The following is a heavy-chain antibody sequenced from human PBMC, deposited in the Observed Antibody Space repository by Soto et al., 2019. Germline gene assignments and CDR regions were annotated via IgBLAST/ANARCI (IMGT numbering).Heavy chain of an antibody. CDR3: ARPYCSGGSCRYSGEYFQH. V-gene: IGHV3-30-3*01. Sequence: QVQLVESGGGVVQPGRSLRLSCAASGFTFSSYAMHWVRQAPGKGLEWVAVISYDGSNKYYADSVKGRFTISRDNSKNTLYLQMNSLRAEDTAVYYCARPYCSGGSCRYSGEYFQHWGQDTLVTVSS. CDR2: ISYDGSNK. J-gene: IGHJ1*01. D-gene: IGHD2-15*01. CDR1: GFTFSSYA.